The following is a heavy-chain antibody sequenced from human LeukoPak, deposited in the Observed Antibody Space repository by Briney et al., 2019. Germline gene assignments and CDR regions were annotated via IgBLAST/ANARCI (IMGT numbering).Heavy chain of an antibody. V-gene: IGHV4-4*07. CDR2: IDTGGST. CDR3: ARWFSPYPTEDAFDI. Sequence: SETLSLTCTVSGGSIDDYYWTWIRQPAGKGLEWIGRIDTGGSTKYNPSLKSRATMSVDTSKNQFSLKLSSVTAADTAVYYCARWFSPYPTEDAFDIWGQGTMVTVSS. D-gene: IGHD1-1*01. J-gene: IGHJ3*02. CDR1: GGSIDDYY.